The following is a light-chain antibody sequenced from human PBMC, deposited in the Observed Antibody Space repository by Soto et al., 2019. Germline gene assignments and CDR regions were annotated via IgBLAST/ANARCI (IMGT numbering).Light chain of an antibody. CDR1: QSLLYRNGNSH. Sequence: DIVLTQSPPSLTVTPGEPASISCRSSQSLLYRNGNSHLDWYLQKPGQSPQLLIYLGSYRASGVPERFSGSGSSTDFTLKISRVEAEDVGVYFLIQGLKTPLTFGGGTKVEIK. J-gene: IGKJ4*01. V-gene: IGKV2-28*01. CDR3: IQGLKTPLT. CDR2: LGS.